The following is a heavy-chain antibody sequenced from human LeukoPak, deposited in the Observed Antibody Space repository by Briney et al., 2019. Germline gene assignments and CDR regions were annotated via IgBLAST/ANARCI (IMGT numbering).Heavy chain of an antibody. J-gene: IGHJ5*02. V-gene: IGHV3-23*01. Sequence: GGSLRLSCAASGFTFSSYAMSWVRQAPGKGLEWVSAISGSGGSTYYAESVKGRFTISRDNSKNTLYLQMNSLRAEDTAVYYCAKDPDGRYYDYVWGSFTSWGQGTLVTVSS. CDR1: GFTFSSYA. D-gene: IGHD3-16*01. CDR3: AKDPDGRYYDYVWGSFTS. CDR2: ISGSGGST.